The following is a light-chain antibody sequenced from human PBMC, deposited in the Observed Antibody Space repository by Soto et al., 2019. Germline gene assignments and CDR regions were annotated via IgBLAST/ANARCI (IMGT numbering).Light chain of an antibody. Sequence: QSALTQPPSVSAAPGQKVTISCSGSSSNVGSNFVSWYQLLPGTAPKLLIYENNKRPSGIPDRFSASKSGTSATLGITGLQTGDEADYYCGAWDNSLSADWVFGGGTKLTVL. J-gene: IGLJ3*02. CDR3: GAWDNSLSADWV. CDR2: ENN. V-gene: IGLV1-51*02. CDR1: SSNVGSNF.